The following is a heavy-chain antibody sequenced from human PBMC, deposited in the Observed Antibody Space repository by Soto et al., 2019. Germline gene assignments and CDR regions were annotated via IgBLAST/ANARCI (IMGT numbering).Heavy chain of an antibody. CDR1: GGSISSSSYY. CDR3: ASTGSNYYYGMDV. Sequence: SETLSLTCTVSGGSISSSSYYWGWIRQPPGKGLEWIGSIYYSGSTYYNPSLKSRVTISVDTSKNQFSLKLSSVTAADTAVYYCASTGSNYYYGMDVWGQGTTVTVS. J-gene: IGHJ6*02. V-gene: IGHV4-39*01. CDR2: IYYSGST.